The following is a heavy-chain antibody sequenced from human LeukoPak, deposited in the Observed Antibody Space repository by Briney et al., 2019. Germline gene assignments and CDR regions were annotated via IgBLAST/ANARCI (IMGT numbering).Heavy chain of an antibody. V-gene: IGHV1-69*05. CDR3: ASELDCSGGSCYGY. CDR1: GGTFSSYA. J-gene: IGHJ4*02. CDR2: IIPIFGTA. D-gene: IGHD2-15*01. Sequence: SVKVSCKASGGTFSSYAISWVRQAPGQGLEWMGGIIPIFGTANYAQKFQGRVTIATDESTSTAYMELSSLRSEDTAVYYCASELDCSGGSCYGYWGQGTLVTVSS.